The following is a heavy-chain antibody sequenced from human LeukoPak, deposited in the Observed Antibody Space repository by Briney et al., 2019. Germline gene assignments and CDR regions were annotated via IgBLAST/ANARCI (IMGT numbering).Heavy chain of an antibody. D-gene: IGHD3-22*01. Sequence: PSETLSLTCNVSNYSISRGYFWGWVRQPPGKGLEWIGSIFHSGSTYYNPSLKSRVTVSVDTSKNQFSLKLNSVTAADTAVYYCARAPYYYENSGYYLVFDYWGQGTLVTVSS. V-gene: IGHV4-38-2*02. CDR3: ARAPYYYENSGYYLVFDY. CDR1: NYSISRGYF. CDR2: IFHSGST. J-gene: IGHJ4*02.